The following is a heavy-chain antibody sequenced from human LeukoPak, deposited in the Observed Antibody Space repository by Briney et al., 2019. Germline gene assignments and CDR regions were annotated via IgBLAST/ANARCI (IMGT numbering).Heavy chain of an antibody. CDR1: GDSINSYY. V-gene: IGHV4-59*08. CDR2: IYYRGSA. J-gene: IGHJ5*01. Sequence: SETLSLTCTVSGDSINSYYWSWIRQPPGKGLEWLGYIYYRGSANYNPSLKSRVTISIDTSKNQFSLKLTSVTAADTAVYYCERPLHDWFDSWGQGTLVTVSS. CDR3: ERPLHDWFDS. D-gene: IGHD4-11*01.